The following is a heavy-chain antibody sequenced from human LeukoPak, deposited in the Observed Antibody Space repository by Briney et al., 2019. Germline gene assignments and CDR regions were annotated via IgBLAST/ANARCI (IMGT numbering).Heavy chain of an antibody. CDR2: MNPNSGNT. CDR3: AAGGGSSCPYYYYYMVV. V-gene: IGHV1-8*01. CDR1: GYTFTSYD. D-gene: IGHD6-13*01. Sequence: GASVKVSCKASGYTFTSYDINWVRQATGQGLEWMGWMNPNSGNTGYAQKFQGRVTMTRNTSISTAYMELSSLRSEDTAVYYCAAGGGSSCPYYYYYMVVWGKGTTVTISS. J-gene: IGHJ6*03.